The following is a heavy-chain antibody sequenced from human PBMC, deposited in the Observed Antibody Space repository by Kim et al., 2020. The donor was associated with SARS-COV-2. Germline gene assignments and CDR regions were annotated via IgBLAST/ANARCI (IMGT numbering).Heavy chain of an antibody. CDR1: GGSISSSSYY. D-gene: IGHD3-22*01. CDR3: ARLGIVVVIYDY. Sequence: SETLSLTCTVSGGSISSSSYYWGWIRQPPGKGLEWIGSIYYSGSTYYNPSLKSRVTISVDTSKNQFSLKLSSVTAADTAVYYCARLGIVVVIYDYWGQGTLVTVSS. V-gene: IGHV4-39*01. J-gene: IGHJ4*02. CDR2: IYYSGST.